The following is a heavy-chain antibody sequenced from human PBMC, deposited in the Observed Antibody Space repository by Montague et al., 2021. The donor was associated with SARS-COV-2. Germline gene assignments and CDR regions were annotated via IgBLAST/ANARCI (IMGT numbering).Heavy chain of an antibody. V-gene: IGHV3-43*02. CDR3: AKGTYFYDSSGYYPESHYSYFDGMDV. Sequence: SLRLSCAASGFTFDDYGMYWVRQPPGKGLEWASLISGDGGKTYYADSVKGRFTTSRDNGKNSLYLQMNSLGTEDTALYHCAKGTYFYDSSGYYPESHYSYFDGMDVWGQGTTVTVSS. CDR1: GFTFDDYG. D-gene: IGHD3-22*01. CDR2: ISGDGGKT. J-gene: IGHJ6*02.